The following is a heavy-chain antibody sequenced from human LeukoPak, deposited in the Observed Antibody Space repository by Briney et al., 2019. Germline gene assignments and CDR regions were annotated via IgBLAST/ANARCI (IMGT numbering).Heavy chain of an antibody. CDR1: GYTFSTYV. J-gene: IGHJ4*02. Sequence: ASVMVSCKASGYTFSTYVITWVRQAPGQGPEWLGWINTRNGNTNIAQRFQGRVTMTTDSSTNTAYMELRSLKSDDTAVYYCARACTTFITQWCFSDYWGQGTLVTVSS. D-gene: IGHD2-8*01. CDR2: INTRNGNT. V-gene: IGHV1-18*01. CDR3: ARACTTFITQWCFSDY.